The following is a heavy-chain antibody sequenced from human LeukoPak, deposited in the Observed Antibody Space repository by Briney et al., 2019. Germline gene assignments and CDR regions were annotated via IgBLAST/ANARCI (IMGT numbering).Heavy chain of an antibody. J-gene: IGHJ4*02. CDR2: INSDGSTT. Sequence: PGGSLRLSCVGSGFTFGSYWMHWVRQAPGKGLVWVSRINSDGSTTSDADSVKGRFTISRDNAKNSLYLQMNSLRAEDTAVYYCARGTGNMNWGQGTLVTVSS. CDR3: ARGTGNMN. V-gene: IGHV3-74*01. D-gene: IGHD1/OR15-1a*01. CDR1: GFTFGSYW.